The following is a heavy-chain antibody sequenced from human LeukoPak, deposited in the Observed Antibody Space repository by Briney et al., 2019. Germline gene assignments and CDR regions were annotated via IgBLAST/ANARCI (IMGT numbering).Heavy chain of an antibody. Sequence: PSQTLSLTCVISGDSVSSSTAAWNWIRQSPSRGLEWLGRTYYRSKWYSDFAEYVKSRITIDPDTSKNQFSLQLSSVTPDDTAVYFCARGQTGSGRIFDYWGQGTLVTVSS. CDR1: GDSVSSSTAA. CDR2: TYYRSKWYS. D-gene: IGHD2-15*01. CDR3: ARGQTGSGRIFDY. J-gene: IGHJ4*02. V-gene: IGHV6-1*01.